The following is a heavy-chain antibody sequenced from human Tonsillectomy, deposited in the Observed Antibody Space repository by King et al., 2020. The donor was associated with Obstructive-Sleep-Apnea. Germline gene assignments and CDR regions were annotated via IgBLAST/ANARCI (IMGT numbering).Heavy chain of an antibody. J-gene: IGHJ6*02. CDR3: PRFLGFGDGNYYYYGMDV. V-gene: IGHV3-49*03. Sequence: VQLVESGGGLVQPGRSLRLSCTASGFTFGDYAMSWFRQAPGKGLEWVGFIRSKAYGGTTEYAASVKGRFTISRDDSKSIAYLQMNSLKTEDTAVYYCPRFLGFGDGNYYYYGMDVWGQGTTVTVSS. CDR1: GFTFGDYA. CDR2: IRSKAYGGTT. D-gene: IGHD3-10*01.